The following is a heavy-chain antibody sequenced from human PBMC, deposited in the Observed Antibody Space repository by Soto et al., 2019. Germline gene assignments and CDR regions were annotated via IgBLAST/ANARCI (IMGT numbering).Heavy chain of an antibody. Sequence: SETLSLTCAVSGGSISSGGYSWSWIRQPPGKGLEWIGYIYHSGSTYYNPSLKSRVTISIDRSKNQFSLKLSSVTAADTAVYYCDRVPDYWGQGILVTVSS. D-gene: IGHD2-2*01. CDR2: IYHSGST. J-gene: IGHJ4*02. V-gene: IGHV4-30-2*01. CDR1: GGSISSGGYS. CDR3: DRVPDY.